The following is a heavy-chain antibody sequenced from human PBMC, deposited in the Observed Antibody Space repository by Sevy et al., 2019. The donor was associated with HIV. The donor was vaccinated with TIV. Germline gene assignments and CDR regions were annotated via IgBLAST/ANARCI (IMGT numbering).Heavy chain of an antibody. CDR3: ARDSGIHCSRGTCIIY. Sequence: GGSLRLSCTASGFTFNAYIMKWVRQVPGKGLEWVSSISSSRDKTYADSVKGRFTVSRDNAKNSLYLQMNSLRAEDTAVYYCARDSGIHCSRGTCIIYWGQGTLVTVSS. V-gene: IGHV3-21*01. CDR2: ISSSRDK. CDR1: GFTFNAYI. D-gene: IGHD2-15*01. J-gene: IGHJ4*02.